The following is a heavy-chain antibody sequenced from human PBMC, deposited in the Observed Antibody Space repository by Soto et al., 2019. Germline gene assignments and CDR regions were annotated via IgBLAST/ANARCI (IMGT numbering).Heavy chain of an antibody. CDR2: ISWNGESI. V-gene: IGHV3-9*01. CDR3: AKDVGSSGWYDGFDS. CDR1: GFSFGDYA. D-gene: IGHD6-19*01. J-gene: IGHJ4*02. Sequence: EVQLVESGGGLVQPGRSLRLSCAASGFSFGDYAMHWVRQVPGKGLEWVSSISWNGESIGYADSVKGRFTISRDNGKKSVYLQMNSLRGEYTALDYCAKDVGSSGWYDGFDSWGKGTLVTVS.